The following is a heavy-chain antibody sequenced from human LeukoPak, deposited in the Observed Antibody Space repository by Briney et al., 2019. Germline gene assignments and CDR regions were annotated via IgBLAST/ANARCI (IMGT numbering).Heavy chain of an antibody. Sequence: GGSLRLSCAASGFTFSDNWMTWVRQAPGKGLEWVANIKQDGSEKYYVDSVKGRFTISRDNAKNSLYLQMNSLRAEDTAVYYCARLDTAMVNFDYWGQGTLVTVSS. V-gene: IGHV3-7*01. CDR3: ARLDTAMVNFDY. CDR2: IKQDGSEK. D-gene: IGHD5-18*01. CDR1: GFTFSDNW. J-gene: IGHJ4*02.